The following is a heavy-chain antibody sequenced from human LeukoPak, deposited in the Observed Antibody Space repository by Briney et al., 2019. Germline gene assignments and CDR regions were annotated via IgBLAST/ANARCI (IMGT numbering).Heavy chain of an antibody. J-gene: IGHJ4*02. CDR3: AKSPTYGSGSYSYYFDY. D-gene: IGHD3-10*01. CDR1: GYTFTNYA. Sequence: ASVKVSCKASGYTFTNYAMSWVRQAPGKGLEWVSAISGNGGGTYYADSVKGRFTISRDNSKNTLYLQMNSLRAEDTAVYYCAKSPTYGSGSYSYYFDYWGQGTLVTVSS. CDR2: ISGNGGGT. V-gene: IGHV3-23*01.